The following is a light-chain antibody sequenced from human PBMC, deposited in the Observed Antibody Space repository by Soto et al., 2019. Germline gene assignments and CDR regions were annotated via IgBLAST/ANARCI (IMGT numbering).Light chain of an antibody. V-gene: IGLV2-14*01. Sequence: QSALTQPASASGSPGQTITISCTGTSSDVGGYNYLSWYQQHPGKAPKVMIYEVSNRPSGVSNRFSGSKSGNTASLTISGLQAEDEADYFCSSYTTSGTPVFGGGTKVTVL. CDR1: SSDVGGYNY. CDR3: SSYTTSGTPV. CDR2: EVS. J-gene: IGLJ3*02.